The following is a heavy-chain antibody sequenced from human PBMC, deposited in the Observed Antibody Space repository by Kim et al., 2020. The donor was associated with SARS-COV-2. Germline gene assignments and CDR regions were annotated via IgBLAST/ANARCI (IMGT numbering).Heavy chain of an antibody. V-gene: IGHV4-30-4*01. D-gene: IGHD3-3*01. J-gene: IGHJ6*03. Sequence: SETLSLTCTVSGGSISSGDYYWSWIRQPPGKGLEWIGYIYYSGGTYYNPSLKSRVTISVDTSKNQFSLKLSSVTTADTAVYYCAREGRCLEWLLSHYYYSYMDVWGKGTTVTVSS. CDR1: GGSISSGDYY. CDR3: AREGRCLEWLLSHYYYSYMDV. CDR2: IYYSGGT.